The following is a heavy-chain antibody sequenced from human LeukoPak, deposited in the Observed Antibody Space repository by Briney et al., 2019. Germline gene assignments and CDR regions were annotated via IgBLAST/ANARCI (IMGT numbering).Heavy chain of an antibody. D-gene: IGHD3-22*01. CDR1: GFTFSSYG. CDR3: AAPYYDSSGHPAGFDY. CDR2: IRYDGSNK. J-gene: IGHJ4*02. Sequence: GGSLRLSCAASGFTFSSYGMHWVRQAPGKGLEWVAFIRYDGSNKYYADSVKGRFTISRDNSKNTLYLQMNSLRAEDTAVYYCAAPYYDSSGHPAGFDYWGQGTLVTVSS. V-gene: IGHV3-30*02.